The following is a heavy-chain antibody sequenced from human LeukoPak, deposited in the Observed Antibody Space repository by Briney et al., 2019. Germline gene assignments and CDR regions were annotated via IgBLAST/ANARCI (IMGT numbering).Heavy chain of an antibody. J-gene: IGHJ4*02. CDR2: INSNSGGT. V-gene: IGHV1-2*02. CDR1: GYTFTGYY. CDR3: AREGSVWFGEFKDY. D-gene: IGHD3-10*01. Sequence: GASVKVSCKASGYTFTGYYIHWVRQAPGQGLEWMGWINSNSGGTNYAQKFQGRVTMTRDTSISTAYMELSRLRSDDTAVYYCAREGSVWFGEFKDYWGQGTLVTVSS.